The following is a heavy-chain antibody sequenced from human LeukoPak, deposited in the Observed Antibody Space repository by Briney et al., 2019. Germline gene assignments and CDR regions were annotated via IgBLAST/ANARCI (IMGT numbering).Heavy chain of an antibody. V-gene: IGHV5-51*01. CDR1: GYSFTSYW. J-gene: IGHJ4*02. Sequence: GESLKISCKGSGYSFTSYWIGWVRQMPGKGLEWMGIIYPGDSDTRYSPSFQGQVTISADKSISTAYLQWSSLKASDTAMYYCASLLGGTHGAHYFDYWGQGTLVTVSS. CDR3: ASLLGGTHGAHYFDY. D-gene: IGHD2-8*01. CDR2: IYPGDSDT.